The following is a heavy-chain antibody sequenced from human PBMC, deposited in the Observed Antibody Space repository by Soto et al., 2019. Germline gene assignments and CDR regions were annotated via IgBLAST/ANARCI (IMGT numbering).Heavy chain of an antibody. CDR2: ISGSGGST. V-gene: IGHV3-23*01. CDR3: AVTRGDVWNAFDI. J-gene: IGHJ3*02. Sequence: GGSLRLSCAASGFTFSSYAMSWVRQAPGKGLEWVSAISGSGGSTYYADSVKGRFTISRDNSKNTLYLQMNSLRAEDTAVYYCAVTRGDVWNAFDIWGQGTMVTVSS. D-gene: IGHD3-3*01. CDR1: GFTFSSYA.